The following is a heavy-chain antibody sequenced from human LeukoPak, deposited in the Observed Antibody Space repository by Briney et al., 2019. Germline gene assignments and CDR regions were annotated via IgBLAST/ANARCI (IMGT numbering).Heavy chain of an antibody. Sequence: QAPGQGLEWMGXISAXNGNTNYAQKLQGRVTMTTDTSTSTAYMELRSLRSDDTAVYYCARDAGYDSSGYYYYYGMDVWGQGTTVTVSS. V-gene: IGHV1-18*01. CDR2: ISAXNGNT. J-gene: IGHJ6*02. CDR3: ARDAGYDSSGYYYYYGMDV. D-gene: IGHD3-22*01.